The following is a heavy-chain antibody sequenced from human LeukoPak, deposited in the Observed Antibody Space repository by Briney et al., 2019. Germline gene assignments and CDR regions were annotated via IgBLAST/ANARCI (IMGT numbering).Heavy chain of an antibody. CDR2: IWYDGSNK. Sequence: GRSLRLSCAASGFTFSSYGMHWVRQAPGKGLGWVAVIWYDGSNKYYADSVKGRFTISRDNSKNTLYLQMNSLRAEDTAVYYCAKEGSSGWYFDYYYYMDVWGKGTTVTVSS. J-gene: IGHJ6*03. CDR1: GFTFSSYG. V-gene: IGHV3-33*06. D-gene: IGHD6-19*01. CDR3: AKEGSSGWYFDYYYYMDV.